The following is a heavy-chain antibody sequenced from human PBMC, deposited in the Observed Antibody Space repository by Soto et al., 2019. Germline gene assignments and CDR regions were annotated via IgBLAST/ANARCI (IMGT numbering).Heavy chain of an antibody. Sequence: QVQLVASGGGVVQPGRSLRLSCAASGFTFSIYAMHWVRQAPGKGLEWVAVISYDGSNKYYADSVKGRFTISRDNSKNTRYLQMNSLRAEDTAVYYCARARLDTPALDYWGQGTLVTVSS. J-gene: IGHJ4*02. V-gene: IGHV3-30-3*01. CDR3: ARARLDTPALDY. CDR2: ISYDGSNK. D-gene: IGHD2-2*01. CDR1: GFTFSIYA.